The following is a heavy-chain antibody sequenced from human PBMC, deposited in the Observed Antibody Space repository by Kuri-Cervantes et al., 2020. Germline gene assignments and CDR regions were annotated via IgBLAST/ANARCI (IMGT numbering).Heavy chain of an antibody. D-gene: IGHD3-3*01. J-gene: IGHJ6*02. CDR2: MNPNSANT. CDR1: GYTFTTYE. V-gene: IGHV1-8*01. Sequence: ASVKVSCKPSGYTFTTYEINWVRQATGQGLEWMGWMNPNSANTGYAQKFQGRVTMSRNTSISTAYMELSSLRSEDTAVYYCARSAYYDFWSGYYSGHYYGMDVWGQGTTVTVSS. CDR3: ARSAYYDFWSGYYSGHYYGMDV.